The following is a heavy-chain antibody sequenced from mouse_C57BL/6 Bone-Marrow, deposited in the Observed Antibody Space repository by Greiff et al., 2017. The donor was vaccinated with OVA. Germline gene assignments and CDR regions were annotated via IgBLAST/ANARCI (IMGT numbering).Heavy chain of an antibody. D-gene: IGHD1-1*01. CDR2: IRSKSNNYAT. J-gene: IGHJ4*01. CDR3: VHLLLPMDY. V-gene: IGHV10-1*01. Sequence: EVQLQESGGGLVQPKGSLKLSCAASGFSFNTYAMNWVRQAPGKGLEWVARIRSKSNNYATYYADSVKDRFTISRDDSESMLYLQMNNLKTEDTAMYYCVHLLLPMDYWGQGTSVTVSS. CDR1: GFSFNTYA.